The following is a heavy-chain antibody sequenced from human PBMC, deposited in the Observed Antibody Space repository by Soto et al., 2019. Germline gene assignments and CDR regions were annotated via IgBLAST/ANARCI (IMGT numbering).Heavy chain of an antibody. D-gene: IGHD6-19*01. V-gene: IGHV5-51*01. CDR3: ARPREAGKNYCGVDV. J-gene: IGHJ6*02. CDR1: GYSFTSYW. Sequence: GESLKISCKGYGYSFTSYWIGWVRQMPGKGLEWMGIIYPGDSDTRYSPSFQGQVTISADKSISTAYLQWSSLKASDTAMYYCARPREAGKNYCGVDVWGQGTTVTVSS. CDR2: IYPGDSDT.